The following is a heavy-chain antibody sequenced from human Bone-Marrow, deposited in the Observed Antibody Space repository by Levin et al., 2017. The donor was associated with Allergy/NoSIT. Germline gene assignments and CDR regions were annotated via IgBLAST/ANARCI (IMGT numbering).Heavy chain of an antibody. Sequence: LSLTCAASGFTFDDYAMHWVRQAPGKGLEWVSSINWKGNSINFADSVKGRFTISRDNAKNSLYLQMNSLRAEDTALYYCAKDSRSSSSMDYYYYSGMDVWGQGTAVTVSS. V-gene: IGHV3-9*01. CDR2: INWKGNSI. CDR1: GFTFDDYA. J-gene: IGHJ6*02. D-gene: IGHD6-6*01. CDR3: AKDSRSSSSMDYYYYSGMDV.